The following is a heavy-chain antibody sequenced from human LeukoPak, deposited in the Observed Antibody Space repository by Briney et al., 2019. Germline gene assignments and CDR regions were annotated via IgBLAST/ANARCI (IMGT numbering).Heavy chain of an antibody. V-gene: IGHV3-33*01. J-gene: IGHJ5*02. CDR1: GFTFSSFG. CDR2: IWYDGSNK. CDR3: ARLYGTYPGWFDP. Sequence: PGGSLRLSCAASGFTFSSFGMHWVGQAPGKGLKWVAIIWYDGSNKYYADSVKGRFTISRDNSKNTLYLQMNSLRAEDTAVYYCARLYGTYPGWFDPWGQGTLVTVSS. D-gene: IGHD4-17*01.